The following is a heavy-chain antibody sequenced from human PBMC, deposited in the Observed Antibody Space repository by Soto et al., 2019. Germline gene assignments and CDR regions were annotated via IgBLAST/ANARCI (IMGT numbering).Heavy chain of an antibody. Sequence: QVQLQESGPGLVKPSETLSLNCSVSGGSLSTYYWGWIRQPPGKGLEWIGYIYYTGTTNYHPSLQIRVTISVDPSKNSFSLKLSSVTAADTAVYYCARLGGYYQAFDAWGQGTLVTVSS. CDR1: GGSLSTYY. V-gene: IGHV4-59*08. J-gene: IGHJ4*02. CDR3: ARLGGYYQAFDA. CDR2: IYYTGTT. D-gene: IGHD3-22*01.